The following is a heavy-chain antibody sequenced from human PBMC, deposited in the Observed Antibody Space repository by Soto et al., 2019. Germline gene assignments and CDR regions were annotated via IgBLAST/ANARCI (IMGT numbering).Heavy chain of an antibody. J-gene: IGHJ4*02. CDR3: ATDDYGIFPY. CDR2: IDPRSGGT. D-gene: IGHD3-10*01. Sequence: HVQLVQSGTEVKKPGASVRVSCMVSGYPFTTYYIHWVRQAPGQGLEWMGWIDPRSGGTVYEQKFQGRVTMTRDTSISTVYMXLXGLTSDDTALYYCATDDYGIFPYWGQGSLVTVSS. CDR1: GYPFTTYY. V-gene: IGHV1-2*02.